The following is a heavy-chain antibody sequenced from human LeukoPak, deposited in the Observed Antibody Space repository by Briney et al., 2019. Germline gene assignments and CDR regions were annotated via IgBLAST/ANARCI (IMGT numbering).Heavy chain of an antibody. CDR3: TRDDRITMVRGAHLYYFDY. J-gene: IGHJ4*02. V-gene: IGHV3-49*04. CDR1: GFTFGDYA. CDR2: IRSKAYGGTT. D-gene: IGHD3-10*01. Sequence: GGSLRLSCTASGFTFGDYAMSWVRQAPGKGLEWVGFIRSKAYGGTTEYAASVKGRFTISRDDSKSIAYLQMNSLKTEDTAVYYCTRDDRITMVRGAHLYYFDYWGQGTLVTVSS.